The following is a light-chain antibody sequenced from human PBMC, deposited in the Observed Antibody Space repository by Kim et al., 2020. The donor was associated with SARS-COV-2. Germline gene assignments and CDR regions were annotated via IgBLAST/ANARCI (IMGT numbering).Light chain of an antibody. Sequence: DIQMTQSPSSLSASVGDRVTITCQASQDIKTYLNWHQQKPGAAPKLLIYDSSNLEAGVPSRFSGSGSGTVFTFTITNLQPEDFATYYCQQYVVLWTFGPRTKVEIK. V-gene: IGKV1-33*01. J-gene: IGKJ1*01. CDR2: DSS. CDR3: QQYVVLWT. CDR1: QDIKTY.